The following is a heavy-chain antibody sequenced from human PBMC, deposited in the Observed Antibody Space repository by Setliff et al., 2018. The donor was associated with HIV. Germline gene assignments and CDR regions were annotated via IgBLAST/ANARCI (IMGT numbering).Heavy chain of an antibody. Sequence: GASVKVSCKASGYTFTDYYIHWVRQAPGQGLEWMGWIYPNTGGTNYAQKFQGRVTMTRDTSISTAYVELSRLRSDDTAVYYCAVYSSSWFRYYGMDVWGQGTTVTVSS. V-gene: IGHV1-2*02. CDR1: GYTFTDYY. J-gene: IGHJ6*02. CDR3: AVYSSSWFRYYGMDV. CDR2: IYPNTGGT. D-gene: IGHD6-13*01.